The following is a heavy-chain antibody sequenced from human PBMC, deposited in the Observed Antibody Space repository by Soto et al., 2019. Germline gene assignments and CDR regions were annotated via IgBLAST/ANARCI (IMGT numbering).Heavy chain of an antibody. CDR1: GFTFSSYG. CDR3: AKGTSRYFDWLPTGMDY. J-gene: IGHJ4*02. Sequence: GGSLRLSCAASGFTFSSYGMHWVRQAPGKGLEWVAVISYDGSNKYYADSVKGRFTISRDNSKNTLYLQMNSLRAEDTAVYYCAKGTSRYFDWLPTGMDYWGQGTLVTVSS. V-gene: IGHV3-30*18. CDR2: ISYDGSNK. D-gene: IGHD3-9*01.